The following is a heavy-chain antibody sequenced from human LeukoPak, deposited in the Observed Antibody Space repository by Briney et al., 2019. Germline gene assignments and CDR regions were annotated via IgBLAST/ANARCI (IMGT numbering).Heavy chain of an antibody. CDR3: AVRGVTACLDP. V-gene: IGHV1-3*01. D-gene: IGHD3-10*01. Sequence: ASVKVSCKASGYTFTTYAMRWVRQAPGQRLEWMGWISPDNGNTKYSQKFQGRVSITRDTSASTAYMELSSLRSEDAAVYYCAVRGVTACLDPWGQGTLVTVSS. CDR1: GYTFTTYA. CDR2: ISPDNGNT. J-gene: IGHJ5*02.